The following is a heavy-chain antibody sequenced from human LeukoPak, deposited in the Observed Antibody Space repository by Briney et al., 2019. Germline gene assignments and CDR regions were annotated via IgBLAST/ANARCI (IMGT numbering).Heavy chain of an antibody. CDR2: IWYDGSNK. V-gene: IGHV3-33*01. D-gene: IGHD1-26*01. CDR3: ARASGSYAGRGYYFDY. Sequence: GRSLRLSCAASGFTFSSYGMHWVRQAPGKGLEWVAVIWYDGSNKYYADSVKGRFTISRDNSKNTLYLQMNSLRAEDTAVYYCARASGSYAGRGYYFDYWGQGTLVTVSS. CDR1: GFTFSSYG. J-gene: IGHJ4*02.